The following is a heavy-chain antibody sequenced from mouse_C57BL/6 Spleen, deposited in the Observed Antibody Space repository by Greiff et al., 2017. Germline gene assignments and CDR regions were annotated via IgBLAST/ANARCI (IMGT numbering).Heavy chain of an antibody. V-gene: IGHV2-6*03. Sequence: VQLVESGPGLVAPSQSLSITCTVSGFSLTSYGVHWVRQPPGKGLEWLVVIWSNGITTYKSALKSRLSISKDNSKSQVILKMNSLQTDDTAMYYCARGNRDYFDYWGQGTTLTVSS. D-gene: IGHD2-1*01. CDR1: GFSLTSYG. CDR2: IWSNGIT. CDR3: ARGNRDYFDY. J-gene: IGHJ2*01.